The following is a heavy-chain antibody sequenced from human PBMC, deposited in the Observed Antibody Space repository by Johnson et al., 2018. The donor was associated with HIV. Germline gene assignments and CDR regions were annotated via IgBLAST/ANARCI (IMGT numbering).Heavy chain of an antibody. J-gene: IGHJ3*02. CDR3: ARGPRSSGWYPYAFDI. D-gene: IGHD6-19*01. CDR1: GFNFDDFD. V-gene: IGHV3-13*01. CDR2: IGTAGDT. Sequence: VQLVESGGGVIRPGGSLRLSCVGSGFNFDDFDMSWVRQVPGRGLEWVSAIGTAGDTYYPGSVKGRFPISRENAKNSLYLQMNSLRAGDTAVYYCARGPRSSGWYPYAFDIWGQGTMVTVSS.